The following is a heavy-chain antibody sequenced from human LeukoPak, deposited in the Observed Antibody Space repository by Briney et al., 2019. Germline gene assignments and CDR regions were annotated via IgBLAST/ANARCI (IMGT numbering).Heavy chain of an antibody. CDR2: IYYSGST. Sequence: PSETLSLTCTVSGGSISSYCWSWIRQPPGKGLEWIGYIYYSGSTNYNPSLKSRVTISVDTSKNQFSLKLSSVTAADTAVYYCARGDSGYDWVDYWGQGTLVTVSS. CDR3: ARGDSGYDWVDY. V-gene: IGHV4-59*01. D-gene: IGHD5-12*01. CDR1: GGSISSYC. J-gene: IGHJ4*02.